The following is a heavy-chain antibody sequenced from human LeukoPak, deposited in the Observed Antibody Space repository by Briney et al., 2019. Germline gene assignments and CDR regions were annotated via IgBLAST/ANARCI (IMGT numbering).Heavy chain of an antibody. J-gene: IGHJ4*02. Sequence: GASVTVSCKASGYTFTSYGISWVRQAPGQGLEWMGWISGYNGNTNYAQKFQGRVTMTRDTSTSTAYMELRSLRSDDTAVYYCARDGHRMYYYESSVYRFDYWGQGTLVTVSS. CDR1: GYTFTSYG. CDR3: ARDGHRMYYYESSVYRFDY. D-gene: IGHD3-22*01. CDR2: ISGYNGNT. V-gene: IGHV1-18*01.